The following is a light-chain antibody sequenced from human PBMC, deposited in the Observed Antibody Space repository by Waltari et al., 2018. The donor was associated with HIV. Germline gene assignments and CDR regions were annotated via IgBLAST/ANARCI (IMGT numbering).Light chain of an antibody. CDR1: QSVSTN. CDR3: QQYNNWPPAYT. V-gene: IGKV3-15*01. J-gene: IGKJ2*01. CDR2: DAS. Sequence: EIMMTQSPATLSVSPGDTATLPCRASQSVSTNLAWYQQNPGQAPRLLFYDASTRATGVPARFSGGGSETEFTLTITSLQSEDFAVYYCQQYNNWPPAYTFGQGTKLEIK.